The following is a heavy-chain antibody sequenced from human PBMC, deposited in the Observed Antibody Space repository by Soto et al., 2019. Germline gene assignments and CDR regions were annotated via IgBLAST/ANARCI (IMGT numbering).Heavy chain of an antibody. V-gene: IGHV3-66*01. D-gene: IGHD6-19*01. CDR2: IYSGGST. Sequence: EVQLVESGGGLVQPGGSLRLSCAASGFTVSSNYMSWVRQAPGKGLEWVSVIYSGGSTYYADSVKGRFTISRDNSKNTMYLQINSLSAEDTAVYYGARSYAWYSSGWYGWFDPWGQGTLVTVSS. CDR1: GFTVSSNY. J-gene: IGHJ5*02. CDR3: ARSYAWYSSGWYGWFDP.